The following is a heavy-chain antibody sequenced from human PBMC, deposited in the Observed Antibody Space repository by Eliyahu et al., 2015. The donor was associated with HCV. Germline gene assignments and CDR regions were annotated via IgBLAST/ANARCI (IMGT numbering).Heavy chain of an antibody. CDR2: INHSGST. V-gene: IGHV4-34*01. CDR3: AREGSYDAFDI. CDR1: GGSFSGYF. J-gene: IGHJ3*02. Sequence: QVQLQQWGAGLLKPSEXLSLTCAVYGGSFSGYFWSWIRQPPGKGLQWIGEINHSGSTNYNPSLKSRVTISVDTSKNQFSLKLRSVTAADTAVYYCAREGSYDAFDIWGQGTMVTVSS. D-gene: IGHD3-10*01.